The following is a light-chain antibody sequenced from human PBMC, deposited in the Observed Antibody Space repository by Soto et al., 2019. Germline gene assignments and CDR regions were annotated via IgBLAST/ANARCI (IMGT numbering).Light chain of an antibody. V-gene: IGLV2-8*01. CDR2: EVS. J-gene: IGLJ2*01. CDR1: SSDVGSYRF. Sequence: QSALTQPPSAPASPGQSVTISCTGTSSDVGSYRFVSWHQQHPGKAPKLLIYEVSKRPSGVPDRFSASTSGNTASLTVSGLQADDEADYYCSSYAGNNNVIFGGGSKGTVL. CDR3: SSYAGNNNVI.